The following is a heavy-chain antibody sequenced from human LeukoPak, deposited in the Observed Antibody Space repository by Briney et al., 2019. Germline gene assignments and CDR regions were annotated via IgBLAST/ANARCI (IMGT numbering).Heavy chain of an antibody. CDR3: ARGMYGLDV. CDR1: GYTFTGYY. CDR2: INPNSSAA. J-gene: IGHJ6*02. V-gene: IGHV1-2*02. Sequence: ASVKVSCKASGYTFTGYYIHWVRQAPGQGLEWMGWINPNSSAANCARKFQGRVTMTRDTSITTAYMEVSRLRFDDTAVYYCARGMYGLDVWGQGTTVTVSS.